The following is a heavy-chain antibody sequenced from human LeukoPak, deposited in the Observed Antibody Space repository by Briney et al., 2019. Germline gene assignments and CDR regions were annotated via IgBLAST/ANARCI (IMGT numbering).Heavy chain of an antibody. J-gene: IGHJ4*02. CDR3: ARGVRGAPAPNDY. V-gene: IGHV3-21*01. Sequence: GGSLRLSCAGSGFTFSSYNMNWVRRAPGKGLEWVSSIYSSTSYIYYADSVKGRFTISRDNAKNSLYLQMNSLRAEDTAVYYCARGVRGAPAPNDYWGQGTLVTVSS. D-gene: IGHD6-6*01. CDR2: IYSSTSYI. CDR1: GFTFSSYN.